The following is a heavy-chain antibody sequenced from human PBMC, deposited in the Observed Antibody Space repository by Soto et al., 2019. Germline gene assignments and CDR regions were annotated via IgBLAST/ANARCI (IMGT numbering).Heavy chain of an antibody. D-gene: IGHD2-2*01. V-gene: IGHV5-10-1*01. CDR3: ARNLVPAANYYYYGMDV. J-gene: IGHJ6*02. CDR1: GYSFTSYW. Sequence: PGESLKISCKGSGYSFTSYWISWVRQMPGKGLEWMGRIDPSDSYTNYSPSFQGHVTISADKSISTAYLQWSSLKASDTAMYYCARNLVPAANYYYYGMDVWGQGTTVTVSS. CDR2: IDPSDSYT.